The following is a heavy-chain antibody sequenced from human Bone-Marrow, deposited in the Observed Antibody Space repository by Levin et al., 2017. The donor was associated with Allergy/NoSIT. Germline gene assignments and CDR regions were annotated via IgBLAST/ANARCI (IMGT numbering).Heavy chain of an antibody. V-gene: IGHV3-30*18. D-gene: IGHD6-19*01. J-gene: IGHJ5*02. Sequence: RSGGSLRLSCAAYGFTLSSFGVHWVRQAPGKGLEWVAFMSKDGRNEYYIDSVRGRFAVSRDNSKNTLYLQLGLLEHEDTAVYYCANLPSGEITVSGRGLGSWGQGTLVTVSS. CDR3: ANLPSGEITVSGRGLGS. CDR1: GFTLSSFG. CDR2: MSKDGRNE.